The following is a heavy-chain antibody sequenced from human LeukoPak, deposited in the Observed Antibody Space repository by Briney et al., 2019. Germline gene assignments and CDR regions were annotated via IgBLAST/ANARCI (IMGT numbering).Heavy chain of an antibody. CDR2: ISGSGGST. J-gene: IGHJ4*02. CDR1: GFTFSSYA. V-gene: IGHV3-23*01. D-gene: IGHD2-2*03. CDR3: AKDFQLGIVVVPAASPFDY. Sequence: GGSLRLSCAASGFTFSSYAMSWVRQAPGKGLEWVSAISGSGGSTYYADSVKGRFTISRDNSKNTLYLQMNSLRAEDTAVYYYAKDFQLGIVVVPAASPFDYWGQGTLVTVSS.